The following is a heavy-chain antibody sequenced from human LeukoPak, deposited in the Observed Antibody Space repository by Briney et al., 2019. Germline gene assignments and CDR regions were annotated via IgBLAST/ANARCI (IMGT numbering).Heavy chain of an antibody. CDR2: IYHSGST. Sequence: KTSGTLSLTCTVSGYSINSVYYWGWIRQPPEKGLEWIGSIYHSGSTYYNPSLKSRVTISMDTSKNQFSLKLTSVTAADTAVYYCARPSTRGYAYRRYDLDSWGQGTLVTVSS. J-gene: IGHJ4*02. D-gene: IGHD5-18*01. CDR3: ARPSTRGYAYRRYDLDS. CDR1: GYSINSVYY. V-gene: IGHV4-38-2*02.